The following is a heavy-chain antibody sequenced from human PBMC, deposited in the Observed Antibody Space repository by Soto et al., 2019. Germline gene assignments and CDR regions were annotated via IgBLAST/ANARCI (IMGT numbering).Heavy chain of an antibody. CDR1: GGSISSGGYS. CDR3: AGGKECSGGSCYPGWYFDY. V-gene: IGHV4-30-2*01. J-gene: IGHJ4*02. CDR2: IYHSGST. D-gene: IGHD2-15*01. Sequence: QLQLQESGSGLVKPSQTLSLTCAVSGGSISSGGYSWSWIRQPPGKGLEWIGYIYHSGSTYYNPPLKSRATISVDRSKNQFSLKLSSVTAADTAVYYCAGGKECSGGSCYPGWYFDYWGQGTLVTVSS.